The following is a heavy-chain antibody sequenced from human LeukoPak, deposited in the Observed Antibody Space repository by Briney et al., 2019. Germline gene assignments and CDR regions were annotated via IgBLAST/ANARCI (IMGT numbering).Heavy chain of an antibody. CDR2: IYSGGST. CDR1: GFTVSSNY. CDR3: ARAGDYGDCFDY. Sequence: GGSLRLSCAASGFTVSSNYMSWVCQAPGKGLEWVSVIYSGGSTYYADSVKGRFTISRDNSKNTLYLQMNSLRAEDTAVYYCARAGDYGDCFDYWGQGTLVTVSS. D-gene: IGHD4-17*01. V-gene: IGHV3-53*01. J-gene: IGHJ4*02.